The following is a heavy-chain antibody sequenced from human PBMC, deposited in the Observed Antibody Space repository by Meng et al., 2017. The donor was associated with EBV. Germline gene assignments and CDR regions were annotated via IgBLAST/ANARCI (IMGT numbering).Heavy chain of an antibody. Sequence: QVQLQESGPGLVKPSEXLSLTGTVSGGSVNNESYYWGWIRQPPGKGLEYIGYIYYTGSTNYNSSLKSRVTISLDKSKNQFSLKLTSLTAADTAIYYCARGDYTNYPRWFDPWGQGTLVTVSS. CDR1: GGSVNNESYY. CDR3: ARGDYTNYPRWFDP. CDR2: IYYTGST. D-gene: IGHD4-11*01. J-gene: IGHJ5*02. V-gene: IGHV4-61*01.